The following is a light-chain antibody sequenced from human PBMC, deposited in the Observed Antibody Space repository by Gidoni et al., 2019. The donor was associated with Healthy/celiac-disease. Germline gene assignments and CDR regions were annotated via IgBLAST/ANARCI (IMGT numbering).Light chain of an antibody. CDR3: QAWDSSTVV. CDR2: QDS. J-gene: IGLJ2*01. Sequence: SYELTQPPPVSVSPGQTASITCAGDKLGDKYACWYQQKPGQSPVLVISQDSKRPSGIPERFSGSNSGNTATLTISGTQAMDEADYYCQAWDSSTVVFGGGTKLTVL. V-gene: IGLV3-1*01. CDR1: KLGDKY.